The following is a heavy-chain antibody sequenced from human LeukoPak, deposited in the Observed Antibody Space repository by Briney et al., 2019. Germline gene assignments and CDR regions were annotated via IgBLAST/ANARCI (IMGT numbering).Heavy chain of an antibody. CDR1: GFTFSSYG. D-gene: IGHD5-24*01. CDR2: ISYDGSNK. CDR3: ATGSRDGYDDY. V-gene: IGHV3-30*03. Sequence: GGSLRLSCAASGFTFSSYGMHWVRQAPGKGLEWVAVISYDGSNKYYADSVKGRFTISRDNYKNTLYLQMNSLRAEDTAVYYCATGSRDGYDDYWGQGTLVTVSS. J-gene: IGHJ4*02.